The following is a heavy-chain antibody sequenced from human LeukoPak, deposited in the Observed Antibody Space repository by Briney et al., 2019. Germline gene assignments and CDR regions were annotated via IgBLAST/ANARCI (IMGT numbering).Heavy chain of an antibody. CDR2: IKQAGTEK. CDR1: GFTFGSYW. D-gene: IGHD2-2*01. V-gene: IGHV3-7*02. Sequence: PGGSLRLSCAASGFTFGSYWMSWVRQAPGKGLEWVANIKQAGTEKYYVDSVRGRFTISRDNAKNSLSLQMNSLRAEDTAVYYCARGIPKTYCTSTSCYVNWFDPWGQGTLVIVSS. J-gene: IGHJ5*02. CDR3: ARGIPKTYCTSTSCYVNWFDP.